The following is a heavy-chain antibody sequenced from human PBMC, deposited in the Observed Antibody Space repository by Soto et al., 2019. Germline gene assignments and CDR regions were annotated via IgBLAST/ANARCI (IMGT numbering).Heavy chain of an antibody. D-gene: IGHD1-26*01. CDR1: GYSISSSNW. Sequence: SETLSLTCAVSGYSISSSNWWGWIRQPPGKGLGWSGYIYYSGTTYYNPPLKSRVTMSVDTSKNQFSLKLTSVTAVDTAVYYCARREIQGPIDYWGQGTLVTVS. CDR3: ARREIQGPIDY. J-gene: IGHJ4*02. V-gene: IGHV4-28*01. CDR2: IYYSGTT.